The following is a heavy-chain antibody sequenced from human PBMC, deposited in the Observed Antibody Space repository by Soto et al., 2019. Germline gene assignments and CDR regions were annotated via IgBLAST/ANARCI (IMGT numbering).Heavy chain of an antibody. CDR1: GCSISSSNW. CDR3: ARAAMGGSSWPFDY. Sequence: SETLSLTCAVSGCSISSSNWWSWVRQPPGKGLEWIGEIYHSGSTNYNPSLKSRVTISVDKSKNQFSLKLSSVTAADTAVYYCARAAMGGSSWPFDYWGQGTLVTVSS. J-gene: IGHJ4*02. D-gene: IGHD6-13*01. V-gene: IGHV4-4*02. CDR2: IYHSGST.